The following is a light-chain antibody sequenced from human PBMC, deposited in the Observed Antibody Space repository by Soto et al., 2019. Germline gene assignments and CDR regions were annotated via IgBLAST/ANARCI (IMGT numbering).Light chain of an antibody. CDR1: SSDVGTYNY. V-gene: IGLV2-8*01. CDR3: SSYAGNNILV. Sequence: QSSLTQPPSASGSPGESVTISCTGTSSDVGTYNYVSWYQQHPGKPPKLMIYEVSKRHSGVPDRFSGAKSGNTASLTVSGLQAEDEAAYYCSSYAGNNILVFGGGTKVTVL. CDR2: EVS. J-gene: IGLJ2*01.